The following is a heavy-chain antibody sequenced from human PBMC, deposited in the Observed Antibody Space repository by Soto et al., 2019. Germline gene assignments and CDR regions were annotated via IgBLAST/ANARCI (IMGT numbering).Heavy chain of an antibody. CDR1: GGTFSSYA. CDR2: IIPIFGTA. CDR3: ARDPSIKNWFDP. Sequence: VASVKVSCKASGGTFSSYAISWVRQAPGQGLEWMGGIIPIFGTANYAQKFQGRVTITADESTSTAYMELSSLRSEDTAVYYCARDPSIKNWFDPWGQGTLVTVSS. J-gene: IGHJ5*02. V-gene: IGHV1-69*13.